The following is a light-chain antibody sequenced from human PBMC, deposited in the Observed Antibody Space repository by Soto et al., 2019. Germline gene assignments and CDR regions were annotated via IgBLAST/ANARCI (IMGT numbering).Light chain of an antibody. CDR3: QQYASDYPWK. J-gene: IGKJ1*01. CDR2: DAS. CDR1: QSISSW. Sequence: TQSLTALSPYLGPRANITCRASQSISSWLAWYQQKPGKAPTLLIYDASTLQSGVPSRYSGSGSGTEFTLTISNLQPDDFATYYYQQYASDYPWKFGQGTKA. V-gene: IGKV1-5*01.